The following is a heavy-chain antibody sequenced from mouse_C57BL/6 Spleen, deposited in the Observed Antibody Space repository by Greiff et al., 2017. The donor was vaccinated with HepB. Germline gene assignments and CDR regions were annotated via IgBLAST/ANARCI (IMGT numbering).Heavy chain of an antibody. D-gene: IGHD1-1*01. CDR1: GFTFSDYG. V-gene: IGHV5-17*01. J-gene: IGHJ2*01. CDR3: ARLFITTVVATRGDYFDY. Sequence: EVKLVESGGGLVKPGGSLKLSCAASGFTFSDYGMHWVRQAPEKGLEWVAYISSGSSTIYYADTVKGRFTISRDNAKNTLFLQLTSLRSEDTAMDYCARLFITTVVATRGDYFDYWGQGTTLTVSS. CDR2: ISSGSSTI.